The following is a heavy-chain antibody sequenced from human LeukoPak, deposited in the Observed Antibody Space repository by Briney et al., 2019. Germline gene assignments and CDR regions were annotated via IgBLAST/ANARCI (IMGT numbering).Heavy chain of an antibody. J-gene: IGHJ4*02. CDR2: IKQDGSEK. CDR3: ARDKMTGDSYSDY. CDR1: GFIFSSYW. V-gene: IGHV3-7*01. Sequence: GGSLRLSCAASGFIFSSYWMSWVRQAPGKGLEWVAHIKQDGSEKNYVDSVKGRFTISRDNAKNSLILKMDGLRVEDTAVYYCARDKMTGDSYSDYWGQGTLVTVSS. D-gene: IGHD7-27*01.